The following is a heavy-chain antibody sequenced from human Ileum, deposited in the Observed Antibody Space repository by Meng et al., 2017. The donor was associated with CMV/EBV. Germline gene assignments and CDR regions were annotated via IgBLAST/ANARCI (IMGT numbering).Heavy chain of an antibody. J-gene: IGHJ5*02. CDR3: VHRYSSSSGQVS. Sequence: NTLHESGPTLVNPTPTLTLTCTFAGFSLTTNVESVGWIRQPPGKALEWLALIHGGGGKQYSPSLQSRLTATRDTSKNQVVLTMTNMDPADTATYYCVHRYSSSSGQVSWGQGTLVTVSS. D-gene: IGHD6-6*01. V-gene: IGHV2-5*02. CDR1: GFSLTTNVES. CDR2: IHGGGGK.